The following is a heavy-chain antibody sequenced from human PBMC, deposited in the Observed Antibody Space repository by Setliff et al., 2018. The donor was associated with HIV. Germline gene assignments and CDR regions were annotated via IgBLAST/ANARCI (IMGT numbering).Heavy chain of an antibody. CDR1: GYTFTGYY. CDR3: ARGTRVGANDAFDI. J-gene: IGHJ3*02. CDR2: INPNSGGT. Sequence: ASVKVSCKASGYTFTGYYIHWVRQAPGQGLEWMGRINPNSGGTNCAQKCQGRVTMTRDTSISTAYMELSRLRSDDTAVYYCARGTRVGANDAFDIWGQGTMVTVSS. D-gene: IGHD1-26*01. V-gene: IGHV1-2*06.